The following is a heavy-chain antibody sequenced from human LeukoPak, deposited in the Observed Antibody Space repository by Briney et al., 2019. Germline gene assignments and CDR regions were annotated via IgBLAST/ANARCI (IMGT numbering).Heavy chain of an antibody. D-gene: IGHD3-16*01. CDR1: GFTFSSYE. CDR3: AREGRGGAFDY. J-gene: IGHJ4*02. V-gene: IGHV3-48*03. Sequence: SGGSLRLSCAASGFTFSSYEMNWVRQAPGKGLEWVSYISSSGNTIYYADSVKGRFTISRDNAKNSLYLLMNSLRAEDTAVYYCAREGRGGAFDYWGQGTLVTVSS. CDR2: ISSSGNTI.